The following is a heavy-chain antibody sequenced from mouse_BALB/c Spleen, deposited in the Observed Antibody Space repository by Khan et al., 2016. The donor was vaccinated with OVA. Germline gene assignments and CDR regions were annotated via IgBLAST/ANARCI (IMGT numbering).Heavy chain of an antibody. J-gene: IGHJ3*01. V-gene: IGHV1S135*01. CDR3: RRHGYVAWFTY. D-gene: IGHD2-2*01. CDR1: GYSFTTYY. Sequence: EVQLQESGPELMKPGASVKISCKASGYSFTTYYIHWVMQSHGTSLEWIGYIDPFSGGTTYNQKFKGKATLTVDKSYSTAYIHLTNLTSEDSAGYYCRRHGYVAWFTYWGQGKLVTVSA. CDR2: IDPFSGGT.